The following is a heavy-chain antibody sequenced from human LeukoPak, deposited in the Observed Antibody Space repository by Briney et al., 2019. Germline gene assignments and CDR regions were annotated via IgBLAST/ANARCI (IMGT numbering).Heavy chain of an antibody. Sequence: SETLSLTCAVSGGSISSHYWSWLRQPPGKGLEWIGFIYYSGTTKYNPSLKSRVTISADTSKNQFSLKLSSMTAADTAVYYCARQADDSSSSLVYFDYWGQGTLVTVSS. D-gene: IGHD6-6*01. CDR1: GGSISSHY. J-gene: IGHJ4*02. CDR2: IYYSGTT. V-gene: IGHV4-59*08. CDR3: ARQADDSSSSLVYFDY.